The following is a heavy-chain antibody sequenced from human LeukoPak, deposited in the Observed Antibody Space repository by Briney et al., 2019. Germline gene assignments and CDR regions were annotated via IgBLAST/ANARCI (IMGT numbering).Heavy chain of an antibody. CDR1: GFTFSGSA. CDR3: TRHQYPGDFPPFDY. Sequence: GGSLRLSCAASGFTFSGSAMHWVRQASGKGLEWVGRIRSKANSYATAYAASVKGSFTISRDDSNNTAYLQMNSLKTEDTAVYYCTRHQYPGDFPPFDYWGQGTLVTVSS. D-gene: IGHD4-17*01. CDR2: IRSKANSYAT. J-gene: IGHJ4*02. V-gene: IGHV3-73*01.